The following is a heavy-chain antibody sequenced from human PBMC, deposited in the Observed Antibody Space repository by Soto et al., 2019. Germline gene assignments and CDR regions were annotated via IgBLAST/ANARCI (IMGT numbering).Heavy chain of an antibody. CDR3: ARDIALYGGRYYYYYGMDV. CDR2: ISAYNGNT. Sequence: VKVSCKASGYTFTSYGISWVRQAPGQGLEWMGWISAYNGNTNYAQKLQGRVTMTTDTSTSTAYMELRSLRSDDTAVYYCARDIALYGGRYYYYYGMDVWGQGTTVTVSS. J-gene: IGHJ6*02. D-gene: IGHD4-17*01. CDR1: GYTFTSYG. V-gene: IGHV1-18*01.